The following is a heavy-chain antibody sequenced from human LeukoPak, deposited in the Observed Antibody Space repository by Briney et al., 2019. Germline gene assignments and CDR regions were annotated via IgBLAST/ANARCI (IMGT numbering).Heavy chain of an antibody. CDR3: ATETNGRHYDY. J-gene: IGHJ4*02. D-gene: IGHD1-14*01. Sequence: GGSLRLSCTASGLTFSTSGFNWVGQAPGKRLEWVASIGPTGSDRYHADSIKSRFTISRDNANNFLYLQMNSLRAEDTAVYYCATETNGRHYDYWGQGTQLTVSS. CDR2: IGPTGSDR. V-gene: IGHV3-21*06. CDR1: GLTFSTSG.